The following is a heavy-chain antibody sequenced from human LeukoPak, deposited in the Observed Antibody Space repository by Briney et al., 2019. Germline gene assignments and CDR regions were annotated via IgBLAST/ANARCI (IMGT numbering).Heavy chain of an antibody. CDR2: ISGSGDST. CDR1: GFTFSNYG. D-gene: IGHD1-1*01. Sequence: QPGGSLRLSCAASGFTFSNYGMSWVRQAPGKGLEWVSGISGSGDSTFYADSVKGRFTISRDNSKNTRYLQMNSLRAEDTAVYFCASGGNWNQNYDAFDIWGQGTMVTVSS. CDR3: ASGGNWNQNYDAFDI. J-gene: IGHJ3*02. V-gene: IGHV3-23*01.